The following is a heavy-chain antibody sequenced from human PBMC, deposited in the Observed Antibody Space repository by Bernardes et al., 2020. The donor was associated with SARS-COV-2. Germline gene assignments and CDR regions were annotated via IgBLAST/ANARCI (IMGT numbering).Heavy chain of an antibody. J-gene: IGHJ4*02. CDR2: LYYTGST. V-gene: IGHV4-59*01. CDR3: ARGFDY. Sequence: ETPSLTVTFSCVSNSAYYLSWFLPPPGKGLEWIGYLYYTGSTNYNPSLQSRVTISVDTSKNQFSLKLSSVTAADTAVYYCARGFDYWGQGILVTVSS. CDR1: CVSNSAYY.